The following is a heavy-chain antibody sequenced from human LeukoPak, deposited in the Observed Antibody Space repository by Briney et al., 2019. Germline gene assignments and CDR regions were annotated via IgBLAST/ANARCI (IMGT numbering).Heavy chain of an antibody. D-gene: IGHD5-12*01. Sequence: GGSLRLSCAASGFTFSDYYMSWIRQAPGKGLEWVSYISSSGSTIYYADSVKGRFTISRDNAKNSLYLQMSSLRAEDTAVYYCARSNSGYESELDDYWGQGTLVTVSS. J-gene: IGHJ4*02. CDR3: ARSNSGYESELDDY. V-gene: IGHV3-11*04. CDR1: GFTFSDYY. CDR2: ISSSGSTI.